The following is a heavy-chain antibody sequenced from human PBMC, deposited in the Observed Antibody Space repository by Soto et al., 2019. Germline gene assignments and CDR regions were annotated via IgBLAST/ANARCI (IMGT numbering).Heavy chain of an antibody. CDR1: GLTLSGFA. V-gene: IGHV3-30*03. J-gene: IGHJ6*02. CDR2: ISYDGSNK. CDR3: AAETKSYFYGMDV. Sequence: QVQLVESGEGGAQLGGSWGPSGAALGLTLSGFAWHGFGRVPGRGWEWVALISYDGSNKYYVDSVKGRFTISRDNSKNTLDLQMNSLREEDTAVYYCAAETKSYFYGMDVWGQGTTVTVSS.